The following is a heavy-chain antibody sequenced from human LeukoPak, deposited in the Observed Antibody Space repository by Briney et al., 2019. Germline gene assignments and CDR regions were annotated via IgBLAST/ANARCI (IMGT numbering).Heavy chain of an antibody. Sequence: GGSLRLSCAVSGFAVSGPYMSWVRQAPGKGLEWFSVIYSGGSTYYADYVQGRFTISRDNSKNTLYLQMNSMRVEDTAVYFCARGDCSGGSCYSGYWGQGTLVTVSS. D-gene: IGHD2-15*01. CDR3: ARGDCSGGSCYSGY. J-gene: IGHJ4*02. CDR1: GFAVSGPY. V-gene: IGHV3-66*01. CDR2: IYSGGST.